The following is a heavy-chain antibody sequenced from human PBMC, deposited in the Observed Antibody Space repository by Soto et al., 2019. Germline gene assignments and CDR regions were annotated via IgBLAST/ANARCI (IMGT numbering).Heavy chain of an antibody. D-gene: IGHD3-16*01. CDR2: IESGGSI. CDR3: ASTTVWKDAFEI. J-gene: IGHJ3*02. CDR1: GVTVNTNY. Sequence: EVHLVESGGGLIQPGGSLRLSCAASGVTVNTNYMSWVRQSPGKGLEWVSLIESGGSIYYADSVKGRFTISRDNVKNTLSLQMNSLRVEDTAVYYCASTTVWKDAFEIWGQGTLVTVSS. V-gene: IGHV3-53*01.